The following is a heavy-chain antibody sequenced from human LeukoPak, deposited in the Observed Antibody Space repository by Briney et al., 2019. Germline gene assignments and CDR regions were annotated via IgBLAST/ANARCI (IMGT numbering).Heavy chain of an antibody. J-gene: IGHJ4*02. CDR1: RGTFSSYA. D-gene: IGHD2-21*02. V-gene: IGHV1-69*04. CDR3: ARDPSAVVTAIPLFASY. Sequence: GASVKVSCKASRGTFSSYAISWVRQAPGQGLEWMGRIIPILGIANYAQKFQGRVTITADKSTSTAYMELSSLRSEDTAVYYCARDPSAVVTAIPLFASYWGQGTLVTASS. CDR2: IIPILGIA.